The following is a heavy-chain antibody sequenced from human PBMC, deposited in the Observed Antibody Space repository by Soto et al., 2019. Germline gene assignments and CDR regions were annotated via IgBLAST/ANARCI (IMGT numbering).Heavy chain of an antibody. CDR1: GFTFSGSA. Sequence: GGSLRLSCAASGFTFSGSAMHWVRQASGKGLEWVGRIRSKANSYATAYAASVKGRFTTSRDDSKNMAYLQMNSLKTEDTAVYYCTSGQLWLPGTWGQGTLVTVSS. V-gene: IGHV3-73*01. D-gene: IGHD5-18*01. J-gene: IGHJ5*02. CDR2: IRSKANSYAT. CDR3: TSGQLWLPGT.